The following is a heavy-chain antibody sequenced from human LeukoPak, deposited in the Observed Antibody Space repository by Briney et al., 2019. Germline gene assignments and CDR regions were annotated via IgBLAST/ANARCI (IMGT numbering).Heavy chain of an antibody. CDR1: GYTFTGYY. J-gene: IGHJ4*02. D-gene: IGHD1-26*01. Sequence: GASVKVSCKASGYTFTGYYMHCVRPAPGQGLEWMGWINPNSGGTNYAQKFQGRVTMTRDTSISTAYMELSRLRSDDTAVYYCARDQRSGSYSDYWGQGTLVTVSS. CDR3: ARDQRSGSYSDY. CDR2: INPNSGGT. V-gene: IGHV1-2*02.